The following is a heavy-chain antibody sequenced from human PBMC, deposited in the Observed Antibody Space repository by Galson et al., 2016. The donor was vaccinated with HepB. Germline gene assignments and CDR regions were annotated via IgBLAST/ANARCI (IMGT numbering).Heavy chain of an antibody. D-gene: IGHD2-21*01. V-gene: IGHV1-24*01. CDR1: GYTLTESS. J-gene: IGHJ5*02. CDR3: ATDGGDTYSNWFDR. Sequence: SVKVSCKVSGYTLTESSIHWVRQAPGKGLEWIGSFDTEDAEIIYAQKFQGRVTMTEDTSTGIADMELSCLRSDDTAVYYCATDGGDTYSNWFDRWGQGTLVTVSS. CDR2: FDTEDAEI.